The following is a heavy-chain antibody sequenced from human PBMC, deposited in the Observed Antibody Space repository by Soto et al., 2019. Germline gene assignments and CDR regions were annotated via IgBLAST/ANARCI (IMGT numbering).Heavy chain of an antibody. V-gene: IGHV2-5*02. Sequence: QITLKESGPTLVKPTQTLTLTCNFSGFSLSTSGVGVGWIRQPPGKAREWLALIYWDDDKRYSPALKSRHTITKVTSKSQVVLTMTNMDPVYTATYCCALLYGEHCCDYWGQGTLVTVSS. CDR3: ALLYGEHCCDY. CDR1: GFSLSTSGVG. J-gene: IGHJ4*02. CDR2: IYWDDDK. D-gene: IGHD4-17*01.